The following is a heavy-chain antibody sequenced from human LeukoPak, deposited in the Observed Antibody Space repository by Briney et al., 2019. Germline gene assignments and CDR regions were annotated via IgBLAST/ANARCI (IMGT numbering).Heavy chain of an antibody. V-gene: IGHV4-34*01. CDR3: ARDVVTPSDY. CDR2: INHSGST. D-gene: IGHD4-23*01. J-gene: IGHJ4*02. CDR1: GGSISSYY. Sequence: SETLSLTXTVSGGSISSYYWSWIRQPPGKGLEWIGGINHSGSTNYNPSLKSRVTISVDTSKNQFSLKLSSVTAADTAVYYCARDVVTPSDYWGQGTLVTVSS.